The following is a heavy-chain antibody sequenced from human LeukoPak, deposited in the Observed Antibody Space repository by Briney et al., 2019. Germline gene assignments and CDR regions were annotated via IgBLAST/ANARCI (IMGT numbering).Heavy chain of an antibody. V-gene: IGHV4-34*01. D-gene: IGHD6-19*01. J-gene: IGHJ4*02. CDR3: ARIIVGYSSGWSLDY. CDR1: GGSFSGYY. Sequence: PSETLSLTCAVYGGSFSGYYWSWIRQPPGKGLEWIGEINHSGSTNYNPSLKSRVTISVDTSKNQFSLKLSSVTAADTAVYYCARIIVGYSSGWSLDYWGQGTLVTVSS. CDR2: INHSGST.